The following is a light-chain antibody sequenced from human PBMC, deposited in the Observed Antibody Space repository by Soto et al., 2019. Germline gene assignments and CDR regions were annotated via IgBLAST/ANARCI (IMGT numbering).Light chain of an antibody. CDR3: QHYGSSPPIT. Sequence: EIVLTQSPGTLSLSPGERATLSCRASQSVSSSYLAWYQQKPGQAPRLLIYGASSRATGIPDRFSGSGSGTDFNLTISRLEPEDFAEYYCQHYGSSPPITFGQGTRLEIK. V-gene: IGKV3-20*01. CDR2: GAS. CDR1: QSVSSSY. J-gene: IGKJ5*01.